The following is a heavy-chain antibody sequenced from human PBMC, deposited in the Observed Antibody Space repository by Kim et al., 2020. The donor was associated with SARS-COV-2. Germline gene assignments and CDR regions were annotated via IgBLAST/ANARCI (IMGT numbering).Heavy chain of an antibody. Sequence: SETLSLTCTVSGGSISSNSYYWGWIRQPPGKGLEWIGSIYYSGSTYYNPSLKSRVTISVDTSKNQFSLKLSSVTAADTAVYFCARGASSSWYTPFSSYFFDKDVWGQGTTVAVSS. CDR1: GGSISSNSYY. CDR2: IYYSGST. V-gene: IGHV4-39*07. D-gene: IGHD6-13*01. CDR3: ARGASSSWYTPFSSYFFDKDV. J-gene: IGHJ6*02.